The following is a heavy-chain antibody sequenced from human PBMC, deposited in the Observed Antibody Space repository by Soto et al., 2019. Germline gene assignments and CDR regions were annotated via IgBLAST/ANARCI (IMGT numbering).Heavy chain of an antibody. Sequence: GGSLRLSCAASGFTFNNYAMAWVRQAPGKGLDWVSSISGSGADTYYADSVRGRFIISRDNSKSTLFLQMNSLRAEDTAVYYCAKGARGLLYHYIDVWGKGTTVTVSS. CDR1: GFTFNNYA. D-gene: IGHD3-10*01. J-gene: IGHJ6*03. CDR3: AKGARGLLYHYIDV. CDR2: ISGSGADT. V-gene: IGHV3-23*01.